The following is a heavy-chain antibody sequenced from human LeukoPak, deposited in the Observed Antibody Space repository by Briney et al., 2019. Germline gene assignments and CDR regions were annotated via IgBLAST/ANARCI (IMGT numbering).Heavy chain of an antibody. CDR3: ACYSVSYYYMDV. CDR1: GFTFSSYS. D-gene: IGHD2-15*01. CDR2: ISSSSSTI. Sequence: GGSLRLSCAASGFTFSSYSMNWVRQAPGKGLEWVSYISSSSSTIYYADSVKGRFTISRDNAKNSLCLQMNSLRAEDTAVYYCACYSVSYYYMDVWGKGTTVTVSS. J-gene: IGHJ6*03. V-gene: IGHV3-48*01.